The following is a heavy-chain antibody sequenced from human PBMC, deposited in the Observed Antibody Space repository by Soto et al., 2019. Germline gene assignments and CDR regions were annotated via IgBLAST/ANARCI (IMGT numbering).Heavy chain of an antibody. J-gene: IGHJ6*03. D-gene: IGHD4-4*01. Sequence: PTASVKVSCKASGGTFSSYTISWVRQAPGQGLEWMGRNIPMLGIANNAQKFQGRVTITADKSTGTDYMELSSLRSEDTAVYYCARATYSNPLNYYYYMDVWGKGTTVTVSS. V-gene: IGHV1-69*02. CDR2: NIPMLGIA. CDR3: ARATYSNPLNYYYYMDV. CDR1: GGTFSSYT.